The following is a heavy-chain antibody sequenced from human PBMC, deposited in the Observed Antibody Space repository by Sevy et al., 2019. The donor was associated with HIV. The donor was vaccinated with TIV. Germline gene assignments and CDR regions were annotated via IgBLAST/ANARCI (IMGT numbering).Heavy chain of an antibody. CDR1: GFTFSSYA. Sequence: GGSLRLSCAASGFTFSSYAMSWVRQAPGKGLEWVSAISGSGGSTYYADSVKGRFTISRDNSKNTQYLQMNSLRAEDTAVYYCAKGGDFPRVVGATTVDYFDYWGQGTLVTVSS. CDR3: AKGGDFPRVVGATTVDYFDY. J-gene: IGHJ4*02. CDR2: ISGSGGST. D-gene: IGHD1-26*01. V-gene: IGHV3-23*01.